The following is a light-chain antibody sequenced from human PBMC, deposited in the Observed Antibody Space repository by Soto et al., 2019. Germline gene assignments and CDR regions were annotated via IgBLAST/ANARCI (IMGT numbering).Light chain of an antibody. CDR3: QQSYSTLWT. V-gene: IGKV1-39*01. CDR1: QSISSY. CDR2: AAF. J-gene: IGKJ1*01. Sequence: DIQMTQSPSSLSASVGDRVTITCRASQSISSYLNWYQQKPGKAPKLLIYAAFSLQSGVPSRFSGSGSGTDFTLTISSLQPEDFATYYCQQSYSTLWTFGRGTKVEIK.